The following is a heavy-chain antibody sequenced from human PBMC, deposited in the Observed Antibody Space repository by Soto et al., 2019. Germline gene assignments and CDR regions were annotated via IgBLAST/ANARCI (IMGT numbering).Heavy chain of an antibody. CDR2: IYYSGST. Sequence: SEALSLTCTVSGGSISRYYWSWIRQPPGKGLEWIGYIYYSGSTNYNPSLKSRVTISVDTSKNQFSLKLSSVTAADTAAYYCASSGGYSYGLSFDYWGQGTLVTVS. CDR1: GGSISRYY. V-gene: IGHV4-59*08. CDR3: ASSGGYSYGLSFDY. J-gene: IGHJ4*02. D-gene: IGHD5-18*01.